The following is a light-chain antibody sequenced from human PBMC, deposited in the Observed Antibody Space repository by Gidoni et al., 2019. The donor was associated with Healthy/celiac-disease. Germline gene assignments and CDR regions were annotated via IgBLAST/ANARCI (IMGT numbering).Light chain of an antibody. CDR3: QQYNSYPGT. V-gene: IGKV1-5*03. CDR2: KAS. Sequence: DIHLTQSPSTLSASVGDRVTITCRASQSISSWLDWYQQKPGKAPKLLIYKASSLESGVPSRFSGSGSGTEFTLTISSLQPDDFATYYCQQYNSYPGTFGGGTKVEIK. CDR1: QSISSW. J-gene: IGKJ4*01.